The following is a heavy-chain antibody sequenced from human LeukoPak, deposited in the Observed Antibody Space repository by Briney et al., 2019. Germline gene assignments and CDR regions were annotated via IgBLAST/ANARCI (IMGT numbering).Heavy chain of an antibody. CDR3: ARRFCSSVSCYDDDAFDV. Sequence: ASVKVSCKASGHTFVSYGISWVRQAPGQGLEWMGWISGYNGKINYAQKFQGRVTMTTDTSTSTAYLELRSLTSEDTAVYYCARRFCSSVSCYDDDAFDVWGQGTSVTVSS. D-gene: IGHD2-2*01. V-gene: IGHV1-18*01. CDR2: ISGYNGKI. J-gene: IGHJ3*01. CDR1: GHTFVSYG.